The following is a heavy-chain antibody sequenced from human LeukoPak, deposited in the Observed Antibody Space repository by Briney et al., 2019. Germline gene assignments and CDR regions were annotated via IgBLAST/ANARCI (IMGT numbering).Heavy chain of an antibody. CDR2: IGGSGRST. CDR3: AKGPMVRGATYDY. D-gene: IGHD3-10*01. Sequence: GGSLRLSCAASGFTFSTYAMTWVRQAPGKGLEWASAIGGSGRSTYYADSVRGRFTISRDNSKNTLYLQMNSLRAEDTAIYYCAKGPMVRGATYDYWGQGTLVTVSS. V-gene: IGHV3-23*01. J-gene: IGHJ4*02. CDR1: GFTFSTYA.